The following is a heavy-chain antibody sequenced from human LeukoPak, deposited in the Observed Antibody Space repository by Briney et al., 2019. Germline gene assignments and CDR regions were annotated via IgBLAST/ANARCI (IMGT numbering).Heavy chain of an antibody. Sequence: SETLSLTCAVYGGSFSGYYWSWIRQPPGKGLERIGEINHSGSTNYNPSLKSRVTISVDTSKNQFSLKLSSVTAADTAVYYCARGGEYYDFWSGYPSWGQGTLVTVSS. CDR3: ARGGEYYDFWSGYPS. CDR1: GGSFSGYY. D-gene: IGHD3-3*01. CDR2: INHSGST. J-gene: IGHJ4*02. V-gene: IGHV4-34*01.